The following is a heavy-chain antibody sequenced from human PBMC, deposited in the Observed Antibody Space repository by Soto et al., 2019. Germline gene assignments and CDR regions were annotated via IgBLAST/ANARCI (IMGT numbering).Heavy chain of an antibody. CDR2: ITGSGDNT. D-gene: IGHD6-19*01. CDR3: AKDRAAVAPRVRFDP. V-gene: IGHV3-23*01. Sequence: GGSLRLSCAASGFTSSGYTFSSYAMSWVRQAPGKGLEWVSSITGSGDNTYYADSVKGRFTISRDNSKNTLFLQMNSLRAEDTAVYYCAKDRAAVAPRVRFDPWGQGTLVTVSS. CDR1: GFTSSGYTFSSYA. J-gene: IGHJ5*02.